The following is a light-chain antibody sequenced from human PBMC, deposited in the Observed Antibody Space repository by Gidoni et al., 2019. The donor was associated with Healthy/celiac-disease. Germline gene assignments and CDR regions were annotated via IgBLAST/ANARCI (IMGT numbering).Light chain of an antibody. J-gene: IGKJ1*01. CDR2: LGS. CDR3: MQALQTPPWT. V-gene: IGKV2-28*01. Sequence: DIVMTQSPLSLPVTPGEPASISCRSSQSLLHSNGYNYFDWYLQKPGQSPQLLTYLGSNRASGVPDRFSGSGSGTDFTLKISRVEAEDVGVYYCMQALQTPPWTFGQGTKVEIK. CDR1: QSLLHSNGYNY.